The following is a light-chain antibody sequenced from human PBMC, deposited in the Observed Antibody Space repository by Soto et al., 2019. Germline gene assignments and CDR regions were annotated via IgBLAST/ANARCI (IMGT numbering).Light chain of an antibody. CDR1: QSISSW. CDR3: QQYNSYLIT. Sequence: DIQMTQSPSTLSASVGDRVTITCRASQSISSWLAWYQQKPGKAPKLLIYKASSLESGVPSRFSGSGSGTEFTLTISSLQPDDFATYYCQQYNSYLITFGQGTKVDI. CDR2: KAS. J-gene: IGKJ1*01. V-gene: IGKV1-5*03.